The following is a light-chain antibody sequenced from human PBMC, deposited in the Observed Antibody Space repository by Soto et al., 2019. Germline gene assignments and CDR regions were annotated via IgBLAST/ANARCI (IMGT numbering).Light chain of an antibody. CDR2: DAS. J-gene: IGKJ1*01. Sequence: DIHMTQSPSSLSASVGHLFTITCQGSQDIATYLNWYQQKPGKATNLLIYDASNLETGVPSRLSGGGSGKHFTLTISDLHAEKKETYYLQKYDPPPHMWPFGEGTKVDIK. CDR1: QDIATY. CDR3: QKYDPPPHMWP. V-gene: IGKV1-33*01.